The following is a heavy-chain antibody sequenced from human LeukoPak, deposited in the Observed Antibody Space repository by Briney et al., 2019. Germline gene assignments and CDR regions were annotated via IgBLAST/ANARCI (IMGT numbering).Heavy chain of an antibody. CDR1: GFTFSSYW. V-gene: IGHV3-30*02. CDR3: AKTAPRSIQVWDY. J-gene: IGHJ4*02. D-gene: IGHD5-18*01. CDR2: MRYDGSNK. Sequence: PGGSLRLSCAASGFTFSSYWMHWVRQAPGKGLEWMAFMRYDGSNKYYADSVKGRFTISRDNSKSTLYLQMNSLRVEDTAVYYCAKTAPRSIQVWDYWGQGSLVTVSS.